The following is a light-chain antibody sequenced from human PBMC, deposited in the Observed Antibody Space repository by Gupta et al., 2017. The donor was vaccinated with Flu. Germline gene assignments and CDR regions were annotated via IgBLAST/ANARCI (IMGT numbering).Light chain of an antibody. CDR2: QDS. CDR3: QAWDSSTENGV. J-gene: IGLJ2*01. CDR1: KLGDKY. V-gene: IGLV3-1*01. Sequence: SYELTQPPSVSVSPGQTASITCSGDKLGDKYACWYQQKPGQSPVLVIYQDSKRPSGIPERVSCSNSGNTATLTISGTQAMDEADDYCQAWDSSTENGVFGGGTKLTVL.